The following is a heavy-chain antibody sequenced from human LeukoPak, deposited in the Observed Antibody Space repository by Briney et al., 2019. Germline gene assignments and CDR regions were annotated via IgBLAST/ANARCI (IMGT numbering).Heavy chain of an antibody. Sequence: GGSLRLSCAASGFIFEEYAMHWVWQVPGKGLEWVSGISWNSGSIGYVDSVKGRFTISRDNAKNSLYLQMDSLRAEDTGLYYCAKDKRSRNIPTSAGFDYWGQGTLVTVSS. D-gene: IGHD6-13*01. CDR3: AKDKRSRNIPTSAGFDY. V-gene: IGHV3-9*01. CDR1: GFIFEEYA. CDR2: ISWNSGSI. J-gene: IGHJ4*02.